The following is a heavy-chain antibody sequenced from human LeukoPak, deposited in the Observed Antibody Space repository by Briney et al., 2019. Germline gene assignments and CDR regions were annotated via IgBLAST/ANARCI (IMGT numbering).Heavy chain of an antibody. CDR2: IYYSGTT. D-gene: IGHD6-13*01. CDR1: GGSISSSNYY. V-gene: IGHV4-39*07. CDR3: ARTSGYSSSGIDC. Sequence: SETLSLTCTVSGGSISSSNYYWGWIRQPPGKGLEWIGNIYYSGTTYYNPSLQSRVTISVDTSKNQFSLKLSSVTAADTAVCYCARTSGYSSSGIDCWGQGTLVTVSS. J-gene: IGHJ4*02.